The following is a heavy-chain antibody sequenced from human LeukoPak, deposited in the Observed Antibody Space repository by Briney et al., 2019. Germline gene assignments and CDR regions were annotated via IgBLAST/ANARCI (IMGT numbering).Heavy chain of an antibody. J-gene: IGHJ3*02. CDR3: ASPEWLPDSFDI. CDR2: IKPDGSDK. V-gene: IGHV3-7*01. D-gene: IGHD3-3*01. CDR1: GFTFSNYW. Sequence: GGSLRLSCAASGFTFSNYWMTWVRQAPGKGLEWVASIKPDGSDKYYVDSVKGRFTISRDNAKNSLYLQMNSLRAEDTAVYYCASPEWLPDSFDIWGRGTMVTVSS.